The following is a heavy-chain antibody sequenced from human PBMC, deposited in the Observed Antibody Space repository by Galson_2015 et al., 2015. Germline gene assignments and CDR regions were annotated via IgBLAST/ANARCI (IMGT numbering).Heavy chain of an antibody. J-gene: IGHJ4*02. Sequence: QSGAEVTKPGESLTISCKGSGYSFSSSWIGWVRQMPGKGLEWMGSIYPGDSDTKYSPSFQGQVTISADKSISTAYLQWSSLKASDTAIYYCARHLFCGGDCSLGVDFDYWGQGTLVTVSS. CDR2: IYPGDSDT. CDR3: ARHLFCGGDCSLGVDFDY. D-gene: IGHD2-21*02. CDR1: GYSFSSSW. V-gene: IGHV5-51*01.